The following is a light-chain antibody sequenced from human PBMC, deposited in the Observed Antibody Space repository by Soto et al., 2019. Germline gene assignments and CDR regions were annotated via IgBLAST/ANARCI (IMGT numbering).Light chain of an antibody. Sequence: QPVLTQPPSASASLGASVTLTCTLSSGYSNYKVDWYQQRPGKGPRFVMRVGTGGIVGSKGDGIPDRFSVLGSGLNRYLTIKNIQEEDESDYHCGADHGSGRGVFGGGTKVTVL. CDR3: GADHGSGRGV. CDR1: SGYSNYK. CDR2: VGTGGIVG. J-gene: IGLJ2*01. V-gene: IGLV9-49*01.